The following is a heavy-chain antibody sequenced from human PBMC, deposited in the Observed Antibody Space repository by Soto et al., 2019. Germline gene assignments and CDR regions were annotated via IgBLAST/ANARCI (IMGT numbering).Heavy chain of an antibody. Sequence: QVRMLQSGDGVKKPGASVKVSCKASGFTFSNYGISWVRQAPGQGLEWMGCISGYNGHTRYAQKVQGRATMTTDTSTSTAYFELRSLRSDDTAVYYCARDSPILGVVILRHWGQGTLVTVSS. D-gene: IGHD3-3*01. CDR3: ARDSPILGVVILRH. V-gene: IGHV1-18*01. CDR2: ISGYNGHT. J-gene: IGHJ4*02. CDR1: GFTFSNYG.